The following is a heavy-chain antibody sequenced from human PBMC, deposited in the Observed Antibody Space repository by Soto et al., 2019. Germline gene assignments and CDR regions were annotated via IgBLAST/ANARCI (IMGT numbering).Heavy chain of an antibody. CDR2: ISGSGGST. V-gene: IGHV3-23*01. CDR3: AKNFQWLVHGGRGAFDI. D-gene: IGHD6-19*01. J-gene: IGHJ3*02. Sequence: EVQLLESGGGLVQPGGSLRLSCAASGFTFSSYAMSWVRQAPGKGLEWVSAISGSGGSTYYADSVKGRFTISRDNSKNTLYLQMNSLSAEDTAVYYCAKNFQWLVHGGRGAFDIWGQGTMVTVSS. CDR1: GFTFSSYA.